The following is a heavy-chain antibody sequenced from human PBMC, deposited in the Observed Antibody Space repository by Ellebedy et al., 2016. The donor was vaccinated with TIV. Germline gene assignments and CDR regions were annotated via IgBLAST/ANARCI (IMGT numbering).Heavy chain of an antibody. CDR2: ISGSGGST. J-gene: IGHJ4*02. D-gene: IGHD2-2*01. V-gene: IGHV3-23*01. CDR3: ARVEPFYCSSTSCKNLGSDY. Sequence: GESLKISXAASGFSFSSYAMSWVRQAPGKGLEWVSVISGSGGSTYYADSVRGRFTISRDNAKNSLYLQMNSLRAEDTAVYYCARVEPFYCSSTSCKNLGSDYWGQGTLVTVSS. CDR1: GFSFSSYA.